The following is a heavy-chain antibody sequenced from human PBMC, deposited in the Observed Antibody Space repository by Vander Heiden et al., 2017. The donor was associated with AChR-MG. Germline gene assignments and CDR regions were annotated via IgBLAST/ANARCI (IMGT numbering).Heavy chain of an antibody. CDR3: TRHYFHSGGYFSSFDY. J-gene: IGHJ4*02. CDR1: GFTFGDYA. D-gene: IGHD3-22*01. CDR2: IRSKADGGTT. V-gene: IGHV3-49*05. Sequence: EVQLVESGGGLVKPGRSLTLSCTASGFTFGDYAMSWFRQAPGKGLEFVGFIRSKADGGTTEYATSVKDRITISRDDSKSIAYLQMINLKTEDTAVYYCTRHYFHSGGYFSSFDYWGQGTLVTVSS.